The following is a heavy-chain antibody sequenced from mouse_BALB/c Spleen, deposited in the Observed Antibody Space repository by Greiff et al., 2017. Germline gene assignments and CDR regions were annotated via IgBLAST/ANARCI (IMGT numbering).Heavy chain of an antibody. D-gene: IGHD2-1*01. J-gene: IGHJ1*01. Sequence: EVQLQESGGGLVQPGGSRKLSCAASGFTFSSYAMSWVRQSPEKRLEWVAALSSGGSYTYYPDTVTGRFTISRDNAKNTLYLEMSSLRSEDTAMYYCARDVGNLGYWYFEVWGAGTTVTVSS. V-gene: IGHV5-9-4*01. CDR1: GFTFSSYA. CDR2: LSSGGSYT. CDR3: ARDVGNLGYWYFEV.